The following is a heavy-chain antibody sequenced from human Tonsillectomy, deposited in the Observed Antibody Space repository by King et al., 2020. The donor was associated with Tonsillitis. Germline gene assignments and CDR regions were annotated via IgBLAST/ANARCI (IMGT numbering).Heavy chain of an antibody. CDR2: IKQDGSEK. CDR1: GFTFSSYW. J-gene: IGHJ3*02. V-gene: IGHV3-7*03. D-gene: IGHD1-26*01. CDR3: ARDSGSYSGAFDI. Sequence: VQLVESGGGLVQPGGSLRLSCAASGFTFSSYWMSWVRQAPGKGREWVANIKQDGSEKYYVDSVKGRFTISRDNAKNSLYLQMNSLRAEDTAVYYCARDSGSYSGAFDIWGQGTMVTVSS.